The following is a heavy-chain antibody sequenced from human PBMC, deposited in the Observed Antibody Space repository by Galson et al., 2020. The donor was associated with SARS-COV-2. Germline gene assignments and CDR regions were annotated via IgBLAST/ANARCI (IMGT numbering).Heavy chain of an antibody. V-gene: IGHV4-39*07. D-gene: IGHD6-13*01. CDR1: GGSISFSTNY. CDR2: IHYSGNT. Sequence: SETLSLTCTVSGGSISFSTNYWTWIRQPPGKGLEWIGSIHYSGNTYYRPSLKSRVTISIDTSKNQFSLKVNSVTAADTAVYYCARESYSSPDYWGQGTLVTVSS. J-gene: IGHJ4*02. CDR3: ARESYSSPDY.